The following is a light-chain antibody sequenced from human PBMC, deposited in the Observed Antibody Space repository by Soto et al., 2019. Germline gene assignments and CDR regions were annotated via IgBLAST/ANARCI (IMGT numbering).Light chain of an antibody. CDR2: KDS. J-gene: IGLJ1*01. CDR1: ELSKQY. Sequence: SYELTQTPSVSVSPGQTARITCSGDELSKQYVYWYQQKPGQAPVLVIYKDSERASGITERFSASSSGTTVTLTISGVRAEDEADYYCQSSDDAGNYYLFGTGTTVPVL. V-gene: IGLV3-25*02. CDR3: QSSDDAGNYYL.